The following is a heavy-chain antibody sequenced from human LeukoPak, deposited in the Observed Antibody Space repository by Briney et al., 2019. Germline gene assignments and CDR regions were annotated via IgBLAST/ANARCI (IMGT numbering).Heavy chain of an antibody. Sequence: GGSLRLSCAASGFTLSNYWMIHWVRQVPGKGLQWVSRINNDGNLKTDGRDTGYADSVKGRFTISTDNAKNTLYLQMNSLRAEDTAVYYCARLIAEAARPAGYWGQGTLVTVSS. D-gene: IGHD6-6*01. CDR1: GFTLSNYW. V-gene: IGHV3-74*01. J-gene: IGHJ4*02. CDR3: ARLIAEAARPAGY. CDR2: INNDGNLKTDGRDT.